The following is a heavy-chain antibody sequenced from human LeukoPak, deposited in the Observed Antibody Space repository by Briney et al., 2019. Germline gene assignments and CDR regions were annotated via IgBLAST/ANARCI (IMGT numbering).Heavy chain of an antibody. V-gene: IGHV1-69*05. Sequence: SVKVSCKASGGTFSSYAISWVRQAPGQGLEWMGGIIPIFGTANYAQTFQGRVTITTDESTSTAYMELSSLRSEDTAVYYCARSLGIVGTYYWYFDLWGRGTLVTVSS. CDR1: GGTFSSYA. CDR3: ARSLGIVGTYYWYFDL. J-gene: IGHJ2*01. CDR2: IIPIFGTA. D-gene: IGHD7-27*01.